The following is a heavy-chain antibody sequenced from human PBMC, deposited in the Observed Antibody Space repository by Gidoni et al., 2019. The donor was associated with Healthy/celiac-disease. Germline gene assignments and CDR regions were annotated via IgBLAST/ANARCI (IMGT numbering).Heavy chain of an antibody. CDR2: IYYSGST. D-gene: IGHD6-13*01. CDR3: ARGGVLQLLEEDWFDP. CDR1: GGSISGYY. Sequence: QVQLQESGPGLVKPSETLSLTCTVPGGSISGYYWSWIRQPPGKGLEWIGYIYYSGSTNYNPSLKSRVTISVDTSKNQFSLKLSSVTAADTAVYYCARGGVLQLLEEDWFDPWGQGTLVTVSS. V-gene: IGHV4-59*01. J-gene: IGHJ5*02.